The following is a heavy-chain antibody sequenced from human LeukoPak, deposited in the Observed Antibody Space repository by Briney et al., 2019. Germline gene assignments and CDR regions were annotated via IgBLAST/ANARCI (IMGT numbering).Heavy chain of an antibody. D-gene: IGHD3-3*01. CDR3: TTGGRYYDFWSGYPTLYYYYMDV. CDR1: GFTFSSNS. J-gene: IGHJ6*03. Sequence: PGGSLRLSCAASGFTFSSNSMNWARQAPGKGLEWVSYISSSSSTIYYADSVKGRFTISRDNAKNSLYLQMNSLRAEDTAVYYCTTGGRYYDFWSGYPTLYYYYMDVWGKGTTVTVSS. V-gene: IGHV3-48*01. CDR2: ISSSSSTI.